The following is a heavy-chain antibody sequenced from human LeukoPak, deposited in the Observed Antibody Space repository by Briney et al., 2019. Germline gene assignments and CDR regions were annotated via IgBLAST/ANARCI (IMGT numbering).Heavy chain of an antibody. CDR2: ISGSGGST. V-gene: IGHV3-23*01. CDR1: RFTFSSYA. D-gene: IGHD6-13*01. CDR3: ARSAYSSPRGGFDP. Sequence: PGGSLRLSCAASRFTFSSYAMSWVRQAPGKGLEWVSTISGSGGSTYYADSVKGRFTISRDNSNNTLYLQMNSLRAEDTAVYYCARSAYSSPRGGFDPWGQGTLVTVAS. J-gene: IGHJ5*02.